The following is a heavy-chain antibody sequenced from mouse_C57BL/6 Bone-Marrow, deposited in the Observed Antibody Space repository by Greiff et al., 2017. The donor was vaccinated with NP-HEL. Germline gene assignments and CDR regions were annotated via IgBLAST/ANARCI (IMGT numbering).Heavy chain of an antibody. D-gene: IGHD2-2*01. V-gene: IGHV2-2*01. J-gene: IGHJ4*01. Sequence: QVQLQQSGPGLVQPSQSLSITCTVSGFSLTSYGVHWVRQSPGKGLEWLGVIWSGGSTDYNAAFISRLSTSKDNSKSQVFLKMNRLQADDTAIYYCARAGDYGYDEGRAMDYWGQGTSVTVSS. CDR1: GFSLTSYG. CDR3: ARAGDYGYDEGRAMDY. CDR2: IWSGGST.